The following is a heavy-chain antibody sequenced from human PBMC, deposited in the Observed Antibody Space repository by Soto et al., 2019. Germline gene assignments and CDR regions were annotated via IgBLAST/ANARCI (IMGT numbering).Heavy chain of an antibody. CDR3: AKDSITIFGVVRKDY. V-gene: IGHV3-23*01. CDR1: GVTFSSYA. Sequence: GQSLRHACAASGVTFSSYAMSLGRQAPGKGLEWVSAISGSGGSTYYADSVKGRFTISRDNSKNTLYLQMNSLRAEDMAVYYCAKDSITIFGVVRKDYWGQGT. CDR2: ISGSGGST. J-gene: IGHJ4*02. D-gene: IGHD3-3*01.